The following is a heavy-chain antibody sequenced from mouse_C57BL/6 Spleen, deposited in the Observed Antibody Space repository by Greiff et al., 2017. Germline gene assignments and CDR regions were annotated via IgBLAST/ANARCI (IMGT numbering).Heavy chain of an antibody. CDR3: ARGDSTPFAY. Sequence: EVKLVEPGGGLVKPGGSLKLSCAASGFTFSDYGMHWVRQAPEEGLGWVAYISSGSSNTYYADTVKGRFTVTRDNAENTLFLQLTSLRSEDTAMYCCARGDSTPFAYWGQGTLVTVSA. CDR2: ISSGSSNT. CDR1: GFTFSDYG. J-gene: IGHJ3*01. V-gene: IGHV5-17*01. D-gene: IGHD2-5*01.